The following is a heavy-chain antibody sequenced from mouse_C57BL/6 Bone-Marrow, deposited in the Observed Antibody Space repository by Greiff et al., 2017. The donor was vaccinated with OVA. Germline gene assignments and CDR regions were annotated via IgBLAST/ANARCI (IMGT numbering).Heavy chain of an antibody. Sequence: VQLKQSGPELVKPGASVKISCKASGYSFTDYNMNWVKQSNGKSLEWIGVINPNYGTTSYNQKFKGKATLTVDQSSSTAYMQLNSLTSEDSAVYSGERGNYYGPGLAYWGQGTLVTVSA. CDR2: INPNYGTT. V-gene: IGHV1-39*01. J-gene: IGHJ3*01. CDR1: GYSFTDYN. CDR3: ERGNYYGPGLAY. D-gene: IGHD1-1*01.